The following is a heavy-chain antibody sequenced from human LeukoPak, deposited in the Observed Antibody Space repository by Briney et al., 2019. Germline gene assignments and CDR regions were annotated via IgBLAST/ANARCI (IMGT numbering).Heavy chain of an antibody. CDR1: GFTFSSYA. J-gene: IGHJ4*02. D-gene: IGHD3-9*01. V-gene: IGHV3-23*01. CDR3: ARDSFEISFDY. Sequence: GGSLRLSCAASGFTFSSYAMNWVRQAPGKGLEWVSAISGSGGNTYYADSVKGRFTISRDNSKNTLYLQMNSLRAEDTAVYYCARDSFEISFDYWGQGTLVTVSS. CDR2: ISGSGGNT.